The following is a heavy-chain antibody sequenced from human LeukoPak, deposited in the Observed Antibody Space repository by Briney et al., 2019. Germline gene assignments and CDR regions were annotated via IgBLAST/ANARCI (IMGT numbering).Heavy chain of an antibody. D-gene: IGHD2-2*01. CDR1: GFTFSSYS. CDR3: ARDGEYCSSTNCYFDY. Sequence: PGGSLRLSCAASGFTFSSYSMNWVRQAPGKGLEWVSAISSSSSYIYYADSVKGRFTISRDNAKNSLYLQMNSLRAEDTAVYYCARDGEYCSSTNCYFDYWGQGTLVTVSS. V-gene: IGHV3-21*01. J-gene: IGHJ4*02. CDR2: ISSSSSYI.